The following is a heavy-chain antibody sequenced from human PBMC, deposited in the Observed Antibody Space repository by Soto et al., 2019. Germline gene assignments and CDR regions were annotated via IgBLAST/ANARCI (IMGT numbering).Heavy chain of an antibody. CDR1: GGSVSDYY. CDR2: IYYRGST. J-gene: IGHJ4*02. D-gene: IGHD6-13*01. V-gene: IGHV4-59*02. Sequence: PSETLSLTCSVSGGSVSDYYWSWIRQPPGKGLEWIGYIYYRGSTNYNPSLKSRVTISVDTSKNQFSLKLSSVTASDTAVYFCARIGAAGSDYWCQGTLVTVSS. CDR3: ARIGAAGSDY.